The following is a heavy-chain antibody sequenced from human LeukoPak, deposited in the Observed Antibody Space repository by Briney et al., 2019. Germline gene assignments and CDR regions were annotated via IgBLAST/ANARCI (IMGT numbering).Heavy chain of an antibody. CDR3: ARGIVGATKTDNWFDP. V-gene: IGHV4-30-4*08. D-gene: IGHD1-26*01. Sequence: SETLSLTCTVSGGSIRSGDYYWSWIRQPPGKGLEWIGYIYYSGSTYYNPSLKSRVTISVDTSKNQFSLKLSSVTAADTAVYYCARGIVGATKTDNWFDPWGQGTLVTVSS. CDR1: GGSIRSGDYY. J-gene: IGHJ5*02. CDR2: IYYSGST.